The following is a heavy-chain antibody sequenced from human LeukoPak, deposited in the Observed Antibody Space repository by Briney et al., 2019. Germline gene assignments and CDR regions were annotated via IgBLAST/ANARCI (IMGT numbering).Heavy chain of an antibody. CDR2: IGTYGGDT. D-gene: IGHD3-22*01. Sequence: ASVKVSCKATSRSSWVRQAPGQGLEWMGWIGTYGGDTYYAQKFQGRITVPTDTSTSTVYMELRNLRSDDTAVYYCARDLWNFYDDSGYNRDFDSWGQGTLVTVSS. V-gene: IGHV1-18*01. CDR1: TSR. J-gene: IGHJ5*01. CDR3: ARDLWNFYDDSGYNRDFDS.